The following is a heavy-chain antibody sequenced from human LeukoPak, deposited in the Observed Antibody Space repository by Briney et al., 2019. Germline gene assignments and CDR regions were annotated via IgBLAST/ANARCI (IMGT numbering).Heavy chain of an antibody. Sequence: PSETLSLTCAVYGGSFSGYYWSWIRQPPGKGLEWIGEINHSGSTNYNPSLKSRVTISVDTSKNQFSLKLSSVTAADTAVYYCARHTPPTSTVPHFDYWGQGTLVTVSS. V-gene: IGHV4-34*01. CDR1: GGSFSGYY. J-gene: IGHJ4*02. D-gene: IGHD2-2*02. CDR3: ARHTPPTSTVPHFDY. CDR2: INHSGST.